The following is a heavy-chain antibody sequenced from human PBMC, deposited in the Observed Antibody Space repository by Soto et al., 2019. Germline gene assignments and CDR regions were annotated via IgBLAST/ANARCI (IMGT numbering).Heavy chain of an antibody. CDR3: AGGRKTGRDAFDI. Sequence: GASVKVSCKASGYTFTGYYIHWVRQAPGQGLEWMGWINPNSGGTNYAQKFQGWVTMTRDTSISTAYMELSRLRSDDTAVYYCAGGRKTGRDAFDIWGQGTMVTVSS. V-gene: IGHV1-2*04. D-gene: IGHD1-1*01. J-gene: IGHJ3*02. CDR1: GYTFTGYY. CDR2: INPNSGGT.